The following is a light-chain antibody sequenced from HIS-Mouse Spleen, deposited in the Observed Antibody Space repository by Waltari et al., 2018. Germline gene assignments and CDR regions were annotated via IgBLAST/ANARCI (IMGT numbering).Light chain of an antibody. Sequence: QSALTPPRSVSGSPGQSVTLSCPGTSSDVGGYNYVSWYQPHPGKAPNIMIDDVSNRPSGVPDRFSGSKSGNTASLTISGLQAEDEADYYCCSYAGSYTYVFGTGTKVTVL. V-gene: IGLV2-11*01. J-gene: IGLJ1*01. CDR1: SSDVGGYNY. CDR2: DVS. CDR3: CSYAGSYTYV.